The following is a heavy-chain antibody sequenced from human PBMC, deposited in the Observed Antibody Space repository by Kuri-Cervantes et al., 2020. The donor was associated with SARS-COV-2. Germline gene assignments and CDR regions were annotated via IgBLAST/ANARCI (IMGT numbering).Heavy chain of an antibody. J-gene: IGHJ6*02. V-gene: IGHV3-30*03. CDR2: ISYDGSNK. D-gene: IGHD3-22*01. CDR3: AREGYYEPTDMDV. CDR1: GFTFSSYG. Sequence: GGSLRLSCAASGFTFSSYGMHWVRQAPGKGLEWVAVISYDGSNKYYADSVKGRFTISRDNSKNTLYLQMNSLRAEDTAVYYCAREGYYEPTDMDVWGQGTTVTVSS.